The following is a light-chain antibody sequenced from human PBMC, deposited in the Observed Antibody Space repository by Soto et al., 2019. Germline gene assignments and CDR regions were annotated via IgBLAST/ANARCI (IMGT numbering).Light chain of an antibody. CDR2: DAS. Sequence: EVVVTQSPAILSLSPGERATLSCRTSQDVNKFLAWYQQKPGQAPRLLVYDASNTATGVPARFSGSGSGTAFTLTISSLEPEDFAVYYCQQRKIWPPITFGQGTRLEI. CDR3: QQRKIWPPIT. CDR1: QDVNKF. J-gene: IGKJ5*01. V-gene: IGKV3-11*01.